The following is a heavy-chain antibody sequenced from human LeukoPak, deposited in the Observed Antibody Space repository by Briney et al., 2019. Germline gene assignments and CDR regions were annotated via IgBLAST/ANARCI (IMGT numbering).Heavy chain of an antibody. V-gene: IGHV4-38-2*01. CDR1: GYSISSGYY. CDR2: IYHSGST. Sequence: SETLSLTCAVSGYSISSGYYWGWIRQPPGKGLEWIGSIYHSGSTYYNPSLKSRVTISVDTSKNQFSLKLSSVTAADTAVYYCSGYDYDYFDYWGQGTLVTVSS. D-gene: IGHD5-12*01. CDR3: SGYDYDYFDY. J-gene: IGHJ4*02.